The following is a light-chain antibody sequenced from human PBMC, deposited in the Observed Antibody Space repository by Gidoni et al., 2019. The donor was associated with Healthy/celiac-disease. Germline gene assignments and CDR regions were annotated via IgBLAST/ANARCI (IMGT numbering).Light chain of an antibody. CDR1: QSISSY. CDR2: AAS. V-gene: IGKV1-39*01. CDR3: QQSYTTPYT. Sequence: ASVGDRVTITCRASQSISSYLNWYQQKPGKAPKLLIYAASSLQSGVPSRFSGSGSGTDFTLTISSLQPEDFATYYCQQSYTTPYTFGQGTKLEIK. J-gene: IGKJ2*01.